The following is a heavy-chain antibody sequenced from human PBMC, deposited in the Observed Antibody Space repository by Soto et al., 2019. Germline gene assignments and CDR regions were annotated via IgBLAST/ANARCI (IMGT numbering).Heavy chain of an antibody. J-gene: IGHJ5*02. D-gene: IGHD3-22*01. CDR3: ARDLATYYYDSSPPLHNWFDP. V-gene: IGHV4-30-4*01. CDR2: IYYSGST. Sequence: SETLSLTCTVSGGSISSGDYYWSWIRQPPGKGLEWIGYIYYSGSTYYNPSLKSRVTISVDTSKNQFSLKLSSVTAADTAVYYCARDLATYYYDSSPPLHNWFDPWGQGTLVTVSS. CDR1: GGSISSGDYY.